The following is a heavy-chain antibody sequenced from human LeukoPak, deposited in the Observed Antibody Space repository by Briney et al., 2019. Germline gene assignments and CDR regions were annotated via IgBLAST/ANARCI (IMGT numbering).Heavy chain of an antibody. V-gene: IGHV1-69*06. CDR3: ARDNRIVGATYFDY. J-gene: IGHJ4*02. Sequence: SVKVSCKASGGTFSSYAISWVRQAPGQGLEWMGGIIPIFGTANHAQKFQGRVTITADKSTSTAYMELSSLRSEDTAVYYCARDNRIVGATYFDYWGQGTLVTVSS. CDR2: IIPIFGTA. D-gene: IGHD1-26*01. CDR1: GGTFSSYA.